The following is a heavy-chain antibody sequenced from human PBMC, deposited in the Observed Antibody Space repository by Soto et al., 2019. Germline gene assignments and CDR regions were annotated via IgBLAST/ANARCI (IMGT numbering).Heavy chain of an antibody. CDR3: ARDLGSGWYGDY. Sequence: SGGSLRLSCAASGFTFSSYSMNWVRQAPGKGLEWVSSITSSSSYMYYADSVKGRFTISRDNAKKSLYLQMNSLRAEDTAVYYCARDLGSGWYGDYWGQGTLVTVSS. CDR2: ITSSSSYM. CDR1: GFTFSSYS. D-gene: IGHD6-19*01. V-gene: IGHV3-21*01. J-gene: IGHJ4*02.